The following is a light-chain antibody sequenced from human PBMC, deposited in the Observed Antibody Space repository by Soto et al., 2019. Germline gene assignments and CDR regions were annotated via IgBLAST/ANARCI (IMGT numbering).Light chain of an antibody. CDR2: DVS. V-gene: IGLV2-14*03. CDR1: SSDVGGYKY. CDR3: SSYTSSSTGV. Sequence: QSALTQPASVSGYPGQSITISCTGTSSDVGGYKYVSWYQQHPGKAPKLMIYDVSNRPSGVSNRFSGSKSGNTASLTISGLQAEDEADYYCSSYTSSSTGVFGGGTKLTVL. J-gene: IGLJ3*02.